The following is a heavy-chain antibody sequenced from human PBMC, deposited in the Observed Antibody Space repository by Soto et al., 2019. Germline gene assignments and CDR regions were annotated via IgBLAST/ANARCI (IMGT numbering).Heavy chain of an antibody. J-gene: IGHJ6*02. CDR2: IYYSGST. Sequence: SETLSLTCTVSGGSISSSSYYWGWIRQPPGKGLEWIGSIYYSGSTYYNPSLKSRVTISVDTSKNQFSLKLSSVTAADTAVYFCLNVGAGDGIYAWGQGTTLTVSS. CDR3: LNVGAGDGIYA. D-gene: IGHD3-10*02. V-gene: IGHV4-39*01. CDR1: GGSISSSSYY.